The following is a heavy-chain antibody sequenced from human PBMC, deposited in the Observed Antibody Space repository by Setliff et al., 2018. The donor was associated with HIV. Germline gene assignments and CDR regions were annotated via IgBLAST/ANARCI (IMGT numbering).Heavy chain of an antibody. D-gene: IGHD6-13*01. CDR3: ARLPDINSWPFDY. J-gene: IGHJ4*02. Sequence: SETLSLTCTVSYGSISGHYWTWIRQPPGKGLEWIGYIHHSGGTQYNPSLMSRLTMSVDSSKNQFSLSLSSVTAADTAVYYCARLPDINSWPFDYWGQGTLVTVS. CDR2: IHHSGGT. V-gene: IGHV4-59*11. CDR1: YGSISGHY.